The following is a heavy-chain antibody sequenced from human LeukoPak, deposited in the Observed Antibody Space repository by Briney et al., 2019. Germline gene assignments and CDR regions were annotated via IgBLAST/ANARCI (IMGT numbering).Heavy chain of an antibody. CDR2: IYYSGST. CDR1: GGSISSNKYY. D-gene: IGHD6-13*01. V-gene: IGHV4-39*01. Sequence: PSETLSLTCTVSGGSISSNKYYWGWIRQPPGKGLEWIGSIYYSGSTYYNPSLKSRVTISVDTSKNQFSLKLSSVTAADTAVYYCARGSWYGNYWGQGTLVTVSS. J-gene: IGHJ4*02. CDR3: ARGSWYGNY.